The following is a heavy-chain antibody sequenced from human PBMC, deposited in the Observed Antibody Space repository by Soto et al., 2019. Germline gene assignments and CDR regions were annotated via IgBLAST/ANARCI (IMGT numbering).Heavy chain of an antibody. D-gene: IGHD6-13*01. V-gene: IGHV2-26*01. CDR1: WFSLSDSRLG. CDR2: IFSNEEK. CDR3: ARIDIAAPANGLLDY. J-gene: IGHJ4*02. Sequence: QVTLKESGPVLVKPTETLTLTCIVSWFSLSDSRLGVTWIRQSPGKALEWLAHIFSNEEKSYSTSLKSRLTIXKDTSKSXXXXXXTXVGPLDTATYYCARIDIAAPANGLLDYCGQGTLFTVSS.